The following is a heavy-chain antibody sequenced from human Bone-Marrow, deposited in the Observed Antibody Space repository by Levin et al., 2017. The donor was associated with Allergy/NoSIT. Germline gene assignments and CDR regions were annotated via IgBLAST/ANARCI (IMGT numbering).Heavy chain of an antibody. CDR2: IKRETDGGTA. D-gene: IGHD2-2*02. Sequence: GESLKISCAASGFTFNNTWMNWVRQAPGRGLEWVGRIKRETDGGTADYAAPVKGRFTISRDDSQNTLHLQMSSLKTEDTAVYYCTTSYCSATKCYTSTIEYWGQGSLVTVSS. CDR1: GFTFNNTW. J-gene: IGHJ4*02. V-gene: IGHV3-15*01. CDR3: TTSYCSATKCYTSTIEY.